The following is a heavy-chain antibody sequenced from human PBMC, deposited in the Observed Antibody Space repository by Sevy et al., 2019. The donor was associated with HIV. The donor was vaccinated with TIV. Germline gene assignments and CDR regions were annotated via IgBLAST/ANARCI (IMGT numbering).Heavy chain of an antibody. CDR2: FDPDDGET. CDR1: GYSLTKLS. CDR3: AAGREYYYGNSGYFDF. D-gene: IGHD3-22*01. Sequence: ASVKVSCKVSGYSLTKLSMHWVRQAPRKGLEWIGSFDPDDGETIYAQNFQDRITMTEDTSTDTAYMELNSLRSEDTAVYYCAAGREYYYGNSGYFDFWGQGTLVTVSS. J-gene: IGHJ4*02. V-gene: IGHV1-24*01.